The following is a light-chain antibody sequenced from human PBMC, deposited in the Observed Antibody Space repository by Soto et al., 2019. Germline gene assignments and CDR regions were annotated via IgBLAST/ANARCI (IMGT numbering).Light chain of an antibody. CDR3: QQCNTYST. CDR1: QSIGSW. J-gene: IGKJ1*01. CDR2: QTS. V-gene: IGKV1-5*03. Sequence: DIPLTQSPSILSASVGDRVTITCRASQSIGSWLAWYQQKPGKAPNLLIFQTSNLESGVPSRFSGSGSETEFTLTISSLQPDDFATYYCQQCNTYSTFGQGTKVETK.